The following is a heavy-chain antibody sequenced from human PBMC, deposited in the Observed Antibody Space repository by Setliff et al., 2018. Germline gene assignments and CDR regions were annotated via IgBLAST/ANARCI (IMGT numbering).Heavy chain of an antibody. CDR1: GFTFSNYR. CDR2: IWHDGGNK. D-gene: IGHD2-15*01. J-gene: IGHJ4*02. Sequence: GGSLRLSCAASGFTFSNYRMHWVRQAPGKGLEWVAVIWHDGGNKYHADSVKGRFTISRDNSKHTLYLQMNSLRPEDTAVYYCARTCSGSGCYAGLESWGQGTPVTVSS. CDR3: ARTCSGSGCYAGLES. V-gene: IGHV3-33*08.